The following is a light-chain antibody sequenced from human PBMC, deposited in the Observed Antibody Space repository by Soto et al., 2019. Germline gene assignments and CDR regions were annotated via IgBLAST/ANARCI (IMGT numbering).Light chain of an antibody. CDR1: NSNIGSNT. CDR2: TNN. J-gene: IGLJ2*01. V-gene: IGLV1-44*01. Sequence: QSVLTQPPSVSGTPGQTVIISCSGGNSNIGSNTVSWYRQVPGTAPEVLIYTNNQSPSGVSDRFSGSKSGTSASLAIRGLQSDDEADYYCATWDDSLHGLLFGGGTKVTVL. CDR3: ATWDDSLHGLL.